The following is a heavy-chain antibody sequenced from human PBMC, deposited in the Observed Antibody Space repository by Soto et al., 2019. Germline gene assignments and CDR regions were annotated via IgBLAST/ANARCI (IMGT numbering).Heavy chain of an antibody. J-gene: IGHJ3*02. CDR3: ARDKIVMVAATSGPFDI. CDR1: GYTFTSYD. CDR2: MNPNSGNT. Sequence: ASVKVSCKASGYTFTSYDINWVRQATGQGLEWMGWMNPNSGNTGYAQKFQGRVTIIRDTSASTAYMELSSLRSEDTAVYYCARDKIVMVAATSGPFDIWGHGTMVTVSS. D-gene: IGHD2-15*01. V-gene: IGHV1-8*01.